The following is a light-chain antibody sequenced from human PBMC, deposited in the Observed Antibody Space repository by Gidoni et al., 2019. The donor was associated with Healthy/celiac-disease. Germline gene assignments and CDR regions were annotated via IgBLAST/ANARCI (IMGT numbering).Light chain of an antibody. CDR3: QQYGSSLWT. CDR2: GAS. V-gene: IGKV3-20*01. CDR1: QSVSSSY. Sequence: EIVLTQSPGTLSLSPGERATLSCRASQSVSSSYLAWYQQKPGQSHRLLIYGASSRATGIPDRFSVSGSGTDFTLTISRLEPEDFAVYYCQQYGSSLWTFGQGTKVEIK. J-gene: IGKJ1*01.